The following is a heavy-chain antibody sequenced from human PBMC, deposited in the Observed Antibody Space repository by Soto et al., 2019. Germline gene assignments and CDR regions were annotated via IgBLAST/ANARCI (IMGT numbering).Heavy chain of an antibody. J-gene: IGHJ5*02. CDR1: GFTFSSYA. V-gene: IGHV3-23*01. D-gene: IGHD3-10*01. CDR3: AKANSSMVRGAGWFDP. CDR2: ISGSGGST. Sequence: EVQLLESGGGLVQPGGYLRLYCAASGFTFSSYAMSWVRQAPGKGLEWVSAISGSGGSTYYADSVKGRFTISRDNSKNTLYLQMNSVRAEDTAVYYCAKANSSMVRGAGWFDPWGQGTLVTVSS.